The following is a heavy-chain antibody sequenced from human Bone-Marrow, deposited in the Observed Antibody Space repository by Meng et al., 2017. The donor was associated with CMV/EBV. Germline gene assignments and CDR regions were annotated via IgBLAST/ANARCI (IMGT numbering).Heavy chain of an antibody. V-gene: IGHV1-2*02. J-gene: IGHJ4*01. CDR2: INPNSGGT. CDR1: GYTFTGYY. CDR3: VSVEAVAGSRRGLNY. D-gene: IGHD6-19*01. Sequence: QVQLVQSGAEVKKPGASVKVSCKASGYTFTGYYMHWVRQAPGQGLQWMGWINPNSGGTHYAQKFKGRVTMTRDTSISTAYMELSGLRPDDTAVYYCVSVEAVAGSRRGLNYWGQEPWSPSPQ.